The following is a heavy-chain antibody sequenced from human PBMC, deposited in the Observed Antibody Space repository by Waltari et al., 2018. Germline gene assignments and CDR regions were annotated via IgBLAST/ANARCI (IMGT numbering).Heavy chain of an antibody. Sequence: QVQLQQWGAGLLKPSETLSLTCAVYGGSFSGYYWCWIRQPPGKGLEWIGEINHSGSTNYNPSLKSRVTISVDTSKNQFSLKLSSVTAADTAVYYCARGSPTTVTTEGYWFDPWGQGTLVTVSS. V-gene: IGHV4-34*01. CDR3: ARGSPTTVTTEGYWFDP. J-gene: IGHJ5*02. D-gene: IGHD4-4*01. CDR2: INHSGST. CDR1: GGSFSGYY.